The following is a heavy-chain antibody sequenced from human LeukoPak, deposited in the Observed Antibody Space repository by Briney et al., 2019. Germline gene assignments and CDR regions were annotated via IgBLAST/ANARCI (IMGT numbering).Heavy chain of an antibody. D-gene: IGHD3-3*01. J-gene: IGHJ4*02. CDR3: ARDSVEWYIFDC. CDR1: GFTFSGYW. CDR2: TNRDGSST. Sequence: GGSLRLSCAASGFTFSGYWMHWVRQAPGKGPVWVARTNRDGSSTAYADSVKGRFTISKDNAKNTLYLLMNSLRAEDTAVYYCARDSVEWYIFDCWGQGTLVTVSS. V-gene: IGHV3-74*01.